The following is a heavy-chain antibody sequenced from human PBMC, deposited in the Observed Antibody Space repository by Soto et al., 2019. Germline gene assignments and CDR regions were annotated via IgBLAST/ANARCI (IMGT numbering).Heavy chain of an antibody. D-gene: IGHD3-10*01. CDR3: ARGDRGNYYGSHPSANNWFDP. CDR2: INHSGST. V-gene: IGHV4-34*01. CDR1: GGSFSGYY. J-gene: IGHJ5*02. Sequence: QVQLQQWGAGLLKPSETLSLTCAVYGGSFSGYYWSWIRQPPGKGLEWIGEINHSGSTNYNPSLKSRVTISVDTSKNQFSLKLSSVTAADTAVYYCARGDRGNYYGSHPSANNWFDPWGQGTLVTVSS.